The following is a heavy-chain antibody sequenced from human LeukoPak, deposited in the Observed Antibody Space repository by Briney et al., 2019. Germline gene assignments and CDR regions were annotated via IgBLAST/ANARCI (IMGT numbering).Heavy chain of an antibody. D-gene: IGHD6-6*01. V-gene: IGHV1-69*04. Sequence: GASVKVSCKASGGTFSSYAISWVRQAPGQGLEWMGRIIPILGIANYAQKFQGRVTITADKSTSTAYMELSSLRSEDTAVYYCAGEGYSSSSPFDYWGQGTLVTVSS. CDR1: GGTFSSYA. J-gene: IGHJ4*02. CDR2: IIPILGIA. CDR3: AGEGYSSSSPFDY.